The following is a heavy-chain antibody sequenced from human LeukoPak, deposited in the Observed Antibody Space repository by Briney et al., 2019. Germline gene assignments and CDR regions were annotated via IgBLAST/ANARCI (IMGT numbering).Heavy chain of an antibody. CDR1: GFTFSDYY. CDR3: ARGAANFDY. V-gene: IGHV3-11*06. Sequence: PGGSLRLSYAASGFTFSDYYMSWIRQAPGKGLEWVSYISSSSSYTNYADSVKGRFTISRDNAKNSLYLQMNSLRAEDTAVYYCARGAANFDYWGQGTLVTVSS. CDR2: ISSSSSYT. J-gene: IGHJ4*02. D-gene: IGHD6-13*01.